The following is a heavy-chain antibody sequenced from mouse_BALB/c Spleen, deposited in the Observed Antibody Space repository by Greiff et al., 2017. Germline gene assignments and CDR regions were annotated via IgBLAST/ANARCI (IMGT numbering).Heavy chain of an antibody. CDR1: GFTFSSFG. D-gene: IGHD2-3*01. CDR2: ISSGSSTI. CDR3: ARKDGRAMDY. Sequence: EVQLVESGGGLVQPGGSRKLSCAASGFTFSSFGMHWVRQAPEKGLEWVAYISSGSSTIYYADTVKGRFTISRDNPKNTLFLQMTSLRSEDTAMYYCARKDGRAMDYWGQGTSVTVSS. V-gene: IGHV5-17*02. J-gene: IGHJ4*01.